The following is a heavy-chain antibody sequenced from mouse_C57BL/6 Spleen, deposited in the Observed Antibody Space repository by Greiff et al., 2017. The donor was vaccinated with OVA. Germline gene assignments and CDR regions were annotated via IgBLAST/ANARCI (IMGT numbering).Heavy chain of an antibody. CDR2: ISSGGVYI. CDR1: GFTFSSSA. Sequence: EVQRVESGEGLVKPGGSLQLSCAASGFTFSSSAMSWVRQTPEKRLEWVAYISSGGVYIYYADTVKGRFPISRDNTRNTLYLQMSSLKSEDTAMDYCTRDRELGLYYYAMDYWGQGTSVTVSA. CDR3: TRDRELGLYYYAMDY. J-gene: IGHJ4*01. V-gene: IGHV5-9-1*02. D-gene: IGHD2-14*01.